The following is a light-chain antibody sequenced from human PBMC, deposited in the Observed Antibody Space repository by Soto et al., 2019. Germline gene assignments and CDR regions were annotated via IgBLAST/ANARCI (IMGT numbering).Light chain of an antibody. J-gene: IGLJ2*01. CDR2: EVN. V-gene: IGLV2-23*02. CDR3: CAYAGSSILI. CDR1: SSDVGSYDY. Sequence: QSALTQPASVSGSPGQAITISCTGTSSDVGSYDYVSWYQQHPGKAPKLTLYEVNKRPSGVSNRFSGSKSGNTASLTISGLQADDEADYYCCAYAGSSILIFGGGTKVTVL.